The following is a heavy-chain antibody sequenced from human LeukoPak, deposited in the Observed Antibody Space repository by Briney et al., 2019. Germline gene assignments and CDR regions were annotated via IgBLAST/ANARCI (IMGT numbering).Heavy chain of an antibody. CDR1: GFTFSSYG. V-gene: IGHV3-30*18. Sequence: QTGGSLRLSCAASGFTFSSYGMHWVRQAPGKGLEWVAVISYDGSNKYYADSVKGRFTISRDNSKNTLYLQMNSLRAEDTAVYYCAKGRSSSLYLDYWGQGTLVTVSS. J-gene: IGHJ4*02. D-gene: IGHD6-13*01. CDR3: AKGRSSSLYLDY. CDR2: ISYDGSNK.